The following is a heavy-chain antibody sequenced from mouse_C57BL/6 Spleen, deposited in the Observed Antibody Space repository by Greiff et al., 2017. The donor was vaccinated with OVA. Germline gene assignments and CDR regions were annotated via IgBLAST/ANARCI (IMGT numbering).Heavy chain of an antibody. CDR2: IFPGSGST. CDR1: GYTFTDYY. Sequence: QVQLQQSGPELVKPGASVKISCKASGYTFTDYYITWVKQRPGQGLEWIGWIFPGSGSTYYNEKVKGKATLAVDKSSSTAYMLLSSLTSEDSAVYFSYSSGYVGAMDYWGQGTSVTVSS. D-gene: IGHD3-2*02. CDR3: YSSGYVGAMDY. J-gene: IGHJ4*01. V-gene: IGHV1-75*01.